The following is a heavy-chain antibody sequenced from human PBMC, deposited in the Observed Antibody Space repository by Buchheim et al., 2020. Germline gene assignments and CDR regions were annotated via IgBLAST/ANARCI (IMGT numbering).Heavy chain of an antibody. J-gene: IGHJ4*02. V-gene: IGHV3-74*01. D-gene: IGHD2-2*01. CDR2: ISSDGSRI. CDR3: ARENCPSTGCTNFDY. CDR1: GFTLRSYW. Sequence: EVQLVESGGGLVQPGGSLRLSCAASGFTLRSYWMHWVRQDPGKGLVWVSRISSDGSRIYYADSVKGRFTISSDNAKNMVFLQMNSLRAEDTAVFYCARENCPSTGCTNFDYWGQGTL.